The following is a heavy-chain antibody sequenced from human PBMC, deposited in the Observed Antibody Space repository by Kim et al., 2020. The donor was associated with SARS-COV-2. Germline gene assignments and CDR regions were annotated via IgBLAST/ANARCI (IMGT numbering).Heavy chain of an antibody. Sequence: YTPSLKSRVTISVDTAKNQFSLKLSSVTAAETAVYYCARMVSGVAAAGDYWGQGTLVTVSS. J-gene: IGHJ4*02. CDR3: ARMVSGVAAAGDY. V-gene: IGHV4-59*01. D-gene: IGHD6-13*01.